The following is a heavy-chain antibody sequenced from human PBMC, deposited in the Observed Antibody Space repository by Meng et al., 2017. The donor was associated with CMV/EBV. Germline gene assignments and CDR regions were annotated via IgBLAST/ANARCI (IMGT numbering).Heavy chain of an antibody. CDR3: ARDRVIAAHCTYYYYGMDV. CDR1: GGSISSYF. Sequence: SETLSLTCTVSGGSISSYFWSWVRQPPGKGLEWIGYIYDIGSTNYNPSLKSRVTISVDTSKNQFSLKLSSVTAADTAVYYCARDRVIAAHCTYYYYGMDVWGQGTTVTVSS. CDR2: IYDIGST. V-gene: IGHV4-59*01. J-gene: IGHJ6*02. D-gene: IGHD6-13*01.